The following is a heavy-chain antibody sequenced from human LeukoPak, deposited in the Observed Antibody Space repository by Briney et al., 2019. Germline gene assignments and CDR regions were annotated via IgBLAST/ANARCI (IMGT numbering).Heavy chain of an antibody. Sequence: GGSPRLSCAASGFTFSSYSMNWVRQAPGKGLEWVSSISSSSSYIYYADSVKGRFTISRDNAKNSLYLQMNSLRAEDTAVYYCARGSIAVAGTYVYWGQGTLVTVSS. J-gene: IGHJ4*02. V-gene: IGHV3-21*01. CDR1: GFTFSSYS. CDR2: ISSSSSYI. CDR3: ARGSIAVAGTYVY. D-gene: IGHD6-19*01.